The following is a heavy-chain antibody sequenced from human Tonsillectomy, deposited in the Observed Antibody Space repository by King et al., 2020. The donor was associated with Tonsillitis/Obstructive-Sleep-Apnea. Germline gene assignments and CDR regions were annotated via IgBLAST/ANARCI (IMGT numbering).Heavy chain of an antibody. CDR1: GFTFSDHY. CDR3: ATPLPRERGYDSTGYYYMDV. V-gene: IGHV3-72*01. D-gene: IGHD3-3*01. CDR2: TRNKANSYTT. Sequence: DVQLVESGGGLVQPGGSLRLSCAASGFTFSDHYMDWVRQAPGKGLEWVGRTRNKANSYTTEYAASVKGRFTISRDDSKNSPYLQMNSLKTEDTAVYYCATPLPRERGYDSTGYYYMDVWGKGTTVTVSS. J-gene: IGHJ6*03.